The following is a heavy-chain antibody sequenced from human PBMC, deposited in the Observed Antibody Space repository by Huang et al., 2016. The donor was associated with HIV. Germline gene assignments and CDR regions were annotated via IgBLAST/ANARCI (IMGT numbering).Heavy chain of an antibody. J-gene: IGHJ4*02. CDR2: RMPVFDSP. D-gene: IGHD4-4*01. Sequence: QVQLLQSGAEVKKPGSSVKVACKASGGPFRRYFIAWVRQAPGQGLGGMAMRMPVFDSPKYAQKLQGRVRVTADESTSTVYMELRDLRPDYTAVYFCARGSLEYSVSSSLDYWGQGTHVTVSS. CDR1: GGPFRRYF. V-gene: IGHV1-69*13. CDR3: ARGSLEYSVSSSLDY.